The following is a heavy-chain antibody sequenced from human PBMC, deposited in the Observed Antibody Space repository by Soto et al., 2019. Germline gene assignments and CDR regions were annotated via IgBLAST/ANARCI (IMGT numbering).Heavy chain of an antibody. Sequence: GGSLRLSCAASGFTFSNYAMHWVRQAPGKGLEWVAVISYDGSNKYYADSVKGRFTISRDNSKNTLFLQMNSLSTEDTAVYYCARDGYSYYGMDVWGQGTTVTVPQ. J-gene: IGHJ6*01. CDR3: ARDGYSYYGMDV. CDR2: ISYDGSNK. V-gene: IGHV3-30*04. CDR1: GFTFSNYA.